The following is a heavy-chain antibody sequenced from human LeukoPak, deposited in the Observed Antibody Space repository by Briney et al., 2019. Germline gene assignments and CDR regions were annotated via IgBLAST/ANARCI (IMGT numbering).Heavy chain of an antibody. V-gene: IGHV1-2*04. D-gene: IGHD3-10*01. Sequence: ASVKVSCKASGYTFTGYYMHWVRQAPGQGFEWMGWINPNSGGTNYAQKFQGWVTMTRDTSISTAYMELSRLRSDDTAVYYCARVGVSSGKRFDYWGQGTLVTVSS. J-gene: IGHJ4*02. CDR1: GYTFTGYY. CDR2: INPNSGGT. CDR3: ARVGVSSGKRFDY.